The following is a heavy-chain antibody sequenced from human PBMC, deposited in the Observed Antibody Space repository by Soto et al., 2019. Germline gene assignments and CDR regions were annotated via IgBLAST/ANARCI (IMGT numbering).Heavy chain of an antibody. CDR1: GFTFSSYW. V-gene: IGHV3-7*03. D-gene: IGHD3-22*01. CDR3: AREFLPYDSSLGYFDY. J-gene: IGHJ4*02. Sequence: VGSLRLSCAASGFTFSSYWVSWVRQAPGKGLEWVANIKQDGSEKYYVDSVKGRFTISRDNAKNSLYLQMNSLRAEDTAVYYCAREFLPYDSSLGYFDYWGQGTLVTVSS. CDR2: IKQDGSEK.